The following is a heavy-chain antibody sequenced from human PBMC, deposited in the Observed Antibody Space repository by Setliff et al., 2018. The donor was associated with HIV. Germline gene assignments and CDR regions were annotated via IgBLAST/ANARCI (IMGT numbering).Heavy chain of an antibody. V-gene: IGHV4-59*12. CDR3: ARDATYYNFWSGSYDAFDV. Sequence: PSETLSLTCTVSGGSISSYYWSWIRQPPGKGLEWIGYIYYSGSTNYNPSLKSRVTISVDTSKNQFSLKLSSVTAADTAVYYCARDATYYNFWSGSYDAFDVWGPGTMVTVSS. J-gene: IGHJ3*01. CDR2: IYYSGST. D-gene: IGHD3-3*01. CDR1: GGSISSYY.